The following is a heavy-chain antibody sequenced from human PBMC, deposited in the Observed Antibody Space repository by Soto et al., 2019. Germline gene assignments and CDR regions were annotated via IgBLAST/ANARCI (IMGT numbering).Heavy chain of an antibody. CDR3: ASLTSLINFDY. CDR2: INTDGSRT. CDR1: GFTFSSFW. V-gene: IGHV3-74*01. J-gene: IGHJ4*02. Sequence: GGSLRLSCAASGFTFSSFWMNWVRQAPGKGLVWVSRINTDGSRTNYADSVKGRFTISRDNAKNTLYLQMNSLRAEDTAVYYCASLTSLINFDYWGQGTLVTVSS.